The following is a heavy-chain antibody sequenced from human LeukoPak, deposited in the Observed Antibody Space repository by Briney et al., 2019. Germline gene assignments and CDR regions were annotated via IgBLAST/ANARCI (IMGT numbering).Heavy chain of an antibody. Sequence: PSETLSLTCTFSGGSISRGGYYWSWIRQHPGKGREWIGYIYYSGSTYSNPSLKSRVTISVDTYKNPFSLNLSSVTAADTAVYYCARYCSSTNCYKRGFDPWGQGTLVTVSS. J-gene: IGHJ5*02. D-gene: IGHD2-2*02. CDR1: GGSISRGGYY. CDR3: ARYCSSTNCYKRGFDP. CDR2: IYYSGST. V-gene: IGHV4-31*03.